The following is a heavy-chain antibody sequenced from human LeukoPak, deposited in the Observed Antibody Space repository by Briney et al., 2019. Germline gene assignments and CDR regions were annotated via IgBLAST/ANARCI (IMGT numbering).Heavy chain of an antibody. CDR3: ARDYYGSGSYIVY. D-gene: IGHD3-10*01. J-gene: IGHJ4*02. V-gene: IGHV1-69*04. CDR2: IIPILGIA. CDR1: GGTFSSYA. Sequence: SVKVSCKASGGTFSSYAISWVRQAPGQGLEWMGRIIPILGIANYAQKFQGRVTITADKSTSTAYMELSSLRSEDTAVYYCARDYYGSGSYIVYWGQGTLVTVSS.